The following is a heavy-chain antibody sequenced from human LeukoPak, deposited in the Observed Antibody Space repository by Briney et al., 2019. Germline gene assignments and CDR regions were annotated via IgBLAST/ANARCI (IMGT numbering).Heavy chain of an antibody. Sequence: GASVKVSCKTSGGTFTSYAITWVRQAPGQGLEWMGKIIPISGTTNYAQKFHGRVTFTADESTSTAYMELSSLRSEDTALYYCARKLRLGGNWFDPWGQGTLVTVSS. J-gene: IGHJ5*02. CDR1: GGTFTSYA. V-gene: IGHV1-69*15. D-gene: IGHD1-26*01. CDR3: ARKLRLGGNWFDP. CDR2: IIPISGTT.